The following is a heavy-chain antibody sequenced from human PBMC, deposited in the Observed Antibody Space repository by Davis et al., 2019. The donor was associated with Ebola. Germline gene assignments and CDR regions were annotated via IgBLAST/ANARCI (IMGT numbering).Heavy chain of an antibody. CDR2: SETSDTNFNA. CDR3: AKDPAYVVRGIIISNYMDG. CDR1: GLISSNYV. D-gene: IGHD3-10*01. V-gene: IGHV3-23*01. Sequence: GESLKISCEISGLISSNYVMYWVRQASGKGLEWISASETSDTNFNANYADSVKGRFTIIRDNSRNTVFLQMNSLRAEDSAVYYCAKDPAYVVRGIIISNYMDGWGKGTTVTVSS. J-gene: IGHJ6*03.